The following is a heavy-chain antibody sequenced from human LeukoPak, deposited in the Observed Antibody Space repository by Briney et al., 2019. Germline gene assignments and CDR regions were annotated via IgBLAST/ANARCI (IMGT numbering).Heavy chain of an antibody. CDR2: ISSSSSVM. Sequence: SGGSLRLSCAASGFTFSASTMNWVRQAPGKGVEWISCISSSSSVMYYADSVKGRFTISRDNALNLLYLQMISLRDEDTAVYYCTRDANSNMGSPWGQGTLVTVSS. J-gene: IGHJ5*02. V-gene: IGHV3-48*02. CDR1: GFTFSAST. CDR3: TRDANSNMGSP. D-gene: IGHD3-10*01.